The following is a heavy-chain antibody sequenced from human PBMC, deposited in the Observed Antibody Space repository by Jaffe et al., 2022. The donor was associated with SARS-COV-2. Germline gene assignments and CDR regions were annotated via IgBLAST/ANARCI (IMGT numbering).Heavy chain of an antibody. CDR2: ISVDNGET. CDR3: ARDRRYDWNRLLDQ. J-gene: IGHJ4*02. V-gene: IGHV1-18*01. CDR1: GYSFSSYG. Sequence: QVQLVQSGAEVKKPGTSVKVSCKTSGYSFSSYGISWVRQAPGQGLEWMGWISVDNGETRIAQSLQDRVTMTTDTSTSTAYLDLRNLRYNDTAIYYCARDRRYDWNRLLDQWGQGTLVTVSS. D-gene: IGHD1-20*01.